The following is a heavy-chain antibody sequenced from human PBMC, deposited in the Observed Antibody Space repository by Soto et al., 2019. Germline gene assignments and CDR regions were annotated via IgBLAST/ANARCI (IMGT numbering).Heavy chain of an antibody. CDR2: VHDSWGS. D-gene: IGHD6-6*01. J-gene: IGHJ6*02. V-gene: IGHV4-4*08. CDR3: ARGSSIAGLYYGMDV. CDR1: GGSISSYY. Sequence: PSETLSLTCTVSGGSISSYYWSWIRQPPGKGLEWIGYVHDSWGSHYNPSLKSRVAISLDTSKSQFSLKLTSVTATDTAVYYCARGSSIAGLYYGMDVWGQGTTDTVSS.